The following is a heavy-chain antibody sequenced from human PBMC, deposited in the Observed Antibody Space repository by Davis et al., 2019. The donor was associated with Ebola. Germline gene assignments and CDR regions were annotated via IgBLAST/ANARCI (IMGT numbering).Heavy chain of an antibody. Sequence: ASVKVSCKASGYTFTTYYIHWVRQAPGQGLEWMGIINPSGGSTTYAQKFQGRVTMTRDTSTGTVYMELNILRSEDTALYYCARGRGHHESSGGDYWGQGTLVTVSS. CDR1: GYTFTTYY. CDR3: ARGRGHHESSGGDY. CDR2: INPSGGST. V-gene: IGHV1-46*01. J-gene: IGHJ4*02. D-gene: IGHD3-22*01.